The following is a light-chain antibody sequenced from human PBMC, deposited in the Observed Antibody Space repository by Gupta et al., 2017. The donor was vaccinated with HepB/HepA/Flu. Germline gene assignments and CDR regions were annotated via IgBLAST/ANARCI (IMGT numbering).Light chain of an antibody. Sequence: SYVLTQPPSVSVAPAETARISRGGNNIGRYSVHWYQQNPGQAPVLVVYDDSDRTSGIPARFSWDNPWNTANLIINRVEVGDEGDEYCQVWASDSDHPVVFGGGTKLTGL. CDR2: DDS. V-gene: IGLV3-21*02. CDR3: QVWASDSDHPVV. CDR1: NIGRYS. J-gene: IGLJ2*01.